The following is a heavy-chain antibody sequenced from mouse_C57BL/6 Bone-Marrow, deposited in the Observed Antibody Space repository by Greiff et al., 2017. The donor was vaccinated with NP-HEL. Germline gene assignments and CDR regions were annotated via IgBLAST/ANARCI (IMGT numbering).Heavy chain of an antibody. D-gene: IGHD1-1*01. V-gene: IGHV1-82*01. CDR1: GYAFSSSW. Sequence: LEESGPELVKPGASVKISCKASGYAFSSSWMNWVKQRPGKGLEWIGRIYPGDGDTNYNGKFKGKATLTADKSSSTAYMQLSSLTSEDSAVYFCAREGHYYGSSYGYWGQGTTLTVSS. CDR2: IYPGDGDT. CDR3: AREGHYYGSSYGY. J-gene: IGHJ2*01.